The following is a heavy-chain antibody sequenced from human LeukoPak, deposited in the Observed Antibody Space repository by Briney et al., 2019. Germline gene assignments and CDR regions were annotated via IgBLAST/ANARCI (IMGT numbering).Heavy chain of an antibody. CDR2: ISGSGGST. Sequence: GGSLRLSCAASGFTFSSYAMSWVRQAPGKGLEWVSGISGSGGSTDYADSVKGRFTISRDNSKNTLYLQMNSLRAEDSAVYYCAKPRDSGGSWGYDYWGQGTLVTVSS. CDR1: GFTFSSYA. J-gene: IGHJ4*02. V-gene: IGHV3-23*01. CDR3: AKPRDSGGSWGYDY. D-gene: IGHD2-15*01.